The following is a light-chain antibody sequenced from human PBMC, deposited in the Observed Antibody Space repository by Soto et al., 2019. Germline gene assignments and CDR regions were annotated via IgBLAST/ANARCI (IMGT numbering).Light chain of an antibody. J-gene: IGLJ1*01. V-gene: IGLV2-8*01. Sequence: QSALTQPPSASGSPGQSVTISCTGTSSDVGGYDYVSWYQQHPGKAPKLMIYEVTIRPSGVSDRFSGSKSGNTASLTVSGLQAEDEADYYCSSYTGGNPSYVFGNGTKVTAL. CDR2: EVT. CDR3: SSYTGGNPSYV. CDR1: SSDVGGYDY.